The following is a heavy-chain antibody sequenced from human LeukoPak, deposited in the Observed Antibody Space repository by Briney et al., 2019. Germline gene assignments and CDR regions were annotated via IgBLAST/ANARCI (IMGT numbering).Heavy chain of an antibody. J-gene: IGHJ5*02. CDR3: ARAVGGYYDWFDP. Sequence: ASVKVSCKASGYTFTGYYMHWVRQAPGQGLEWMGWINPNSGGTNYAQKFQGRVTMTRDTSISTAYMELSGLRSDDTAVYYCARAVGGYYDWFDPWGQGTLVTVSS. CDR1: GYTFTGYY. V-gene: IGHV1-2*02. D-gene: IGHD3-16*01. CDR2: INPNSGGT.